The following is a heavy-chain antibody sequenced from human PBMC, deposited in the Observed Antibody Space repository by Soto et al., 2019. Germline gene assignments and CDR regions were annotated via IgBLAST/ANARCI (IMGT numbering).Heavy chain of an antibody. CDR3: ARGSTDSYPGSRIFDF. D-gene: IGHD3-10*01. Sequence: GGSLRLSCAASGFIFSSFGMPWVRQAPGKGLEWVAVISKDGNNEYQADSVKGRFTISTDNSKSTLYVQMNSLKVEDAAVYYCARGSTDSYPGSRIFDFWGRGTLVTVSS. J-gene: IGHJ4*02. CDR1: GFIFSSFG. V-gene: IGHV3-30*03. CDR2: ISKDGNNE.